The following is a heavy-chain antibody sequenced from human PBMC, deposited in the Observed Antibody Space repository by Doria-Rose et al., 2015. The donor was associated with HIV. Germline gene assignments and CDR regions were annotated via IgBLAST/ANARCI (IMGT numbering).Heavy chain of an antibody. V-gene: IGHV5-51*01. CDR2: VYPGDSDT. CDR1: GYSFTRYW. J-gene: IGHJ4*02. Sequence: VQLVQSGPQVKQSWESLKISCKGSGYSFTRYWISWVRQVPGKGLEWMGIVYPGDSDTRYSPSFRGQVTISVDKSINTAYLERNSLKAPDTALYFCARRRGEGNADEFWVQGTLVNVSS. CDR3: ARRRGEGNADEF. D-gene: IGHD2-21*01.